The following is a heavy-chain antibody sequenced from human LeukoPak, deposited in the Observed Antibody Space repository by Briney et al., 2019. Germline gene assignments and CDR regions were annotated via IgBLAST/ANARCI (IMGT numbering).Heavy chain of an antibody. CDR2: ISGSGGGT. V-gene: IGHV3-23*01. J-gene: IGHJ4*02. Sequence: GGSLRLSCAASGFTFSSYAMSWVRQAPGKGLEWVSAISGSGGGTYYADSVKGRFTISRDNSKNTLYLQMNSLRAEDTAVYYCAKCPRTTVVTPIDYWGQGTLVTVSS. CDR3: AKCPRTTVVTPIDY. CDR1: GFTFSSYA. D-gene: IGHD4-23*01.